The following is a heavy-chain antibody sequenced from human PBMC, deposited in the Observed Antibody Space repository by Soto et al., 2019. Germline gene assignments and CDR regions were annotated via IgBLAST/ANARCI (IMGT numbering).Heavy chain of an antibody. J-gene: IGHJ4*02. CDR3: ARAYSNYFDY. D-gene: IGHD4-4*01. CDR1: GGSISSGGYY. V-gene: IGHV4-31*03. CDR2: IYYSGST. Sequence: SETLSLTCTVSGGSISSGGYYWSWIRQHPGKGLEWIGYIYYSGSTYYKTSLKSRVNISVDTSKKQFTLKLSSVTAADTAVYYCARAYSNYFDYWGQGTLVTVSS.